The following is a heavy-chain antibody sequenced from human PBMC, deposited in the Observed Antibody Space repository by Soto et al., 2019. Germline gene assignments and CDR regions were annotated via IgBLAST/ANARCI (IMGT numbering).Heavy chain of an antibody. J-gene: IGHJ5*02. CDR2: IIPIFGTA. V-gene: IGHV1-69*12. CDR1: GGTFSSYA. CDR3: ARGGAIVLVPTAISWFDP. Sequence: QVQLVQSGAEVKKPGSSVKVSCKASGGTFSSYAISWVRQAPGQGLEWMGGIIPIFGTANYAQKFQGRVTSSADESTSPAYMELISLRSADTAGYYCARGGAIVLVPTAISWFDPWGQGTLVTVSS. D-gene: IGHD2-2*01.